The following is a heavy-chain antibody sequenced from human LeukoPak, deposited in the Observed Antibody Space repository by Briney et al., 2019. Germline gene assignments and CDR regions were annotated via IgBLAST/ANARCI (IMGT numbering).Heavy chain of an antibody. CDR1: GFTFSSYA. Sequence: GGSLRLSCAASGFTFSSYAMSWVRQAPGKGLEWVSTISGSGGSTHYADSVKGWFTISRDNSKNTLFLQMNSLRAEDTAVYYCAKGGVLLWFGESPDAFDIWGQGTMVTVSS. CDR3: AKGGVLLWFGESPDAFDI. D-gene: IGHD3-10*01. J-gene: IGHJ3*02. V-gene: IGHV3-23*01. CDR2: ISGSGGST.